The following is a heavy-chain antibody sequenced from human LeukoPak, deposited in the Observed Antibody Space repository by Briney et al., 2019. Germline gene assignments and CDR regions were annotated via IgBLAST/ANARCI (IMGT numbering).Heavy chain of an antibody. CDR1: GYTFTSYG. CDR2: ISAYNGNT. Sequence: ASVKVSCKASGYTFTSYGISWVRQAPGQGLEWMGWISAYNGNTNYAQKLQGRVTMTTDTPTSTAYRELMSLRSDDTAVDYYAKERGKLLPRPAVAVWGQSTMATVSS. J-gene: IGHJ3*01. D-gene: IGHD3-10*01. V-gene: IGHV1-18*01. CDR3: AKERGKLLPRPAVAV.